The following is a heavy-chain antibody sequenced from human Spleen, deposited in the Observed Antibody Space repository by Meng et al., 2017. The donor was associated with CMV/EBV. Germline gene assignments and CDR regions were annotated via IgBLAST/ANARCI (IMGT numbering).Heavy chain of an antibody. CDR3: AKLQKSLGITIFGAVSSDY. D-gene: IGHD3-3*01. CDR2: ISGSGSSA. CDR1: GFTFSSYA. V-gene: IGHV3-23*01. Sequence: GESLKISCAASGFTFSSYAMSWVRQAPGKGLEWVSGISGSGSSAYYADSVKGRFTISRDSSKSTLYLQMNSLRAEDTAVYYCAKLQKSLGITIFGAVSSDYWGQGALVTVSS. J-gene: IGHJ4*02.